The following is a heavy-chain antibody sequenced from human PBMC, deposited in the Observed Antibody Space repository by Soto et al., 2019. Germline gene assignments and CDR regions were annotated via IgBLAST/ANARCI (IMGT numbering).Heavy chain of an antibody. CDR3: ARGLGHCSGGSCYAARRERIYYYGMDV. V-gene: IGHV1-46*01. CDR1: GYTFTSYY. Sequence: ASVKVSCKSSGYTFTSYYMHWGRQAPGQGLEWMGVINPSGGSTSYAQKFQGRVTMTRDTSTSTVYMELSSLRSEDTAVYYCARGLGHCSGGSCYAARRERIYYYGMDVWGQGTTVTVSS. J-gene: IGHJ6*02. CDR2: INPSGGST. D-gene: IGHD2-15*01.